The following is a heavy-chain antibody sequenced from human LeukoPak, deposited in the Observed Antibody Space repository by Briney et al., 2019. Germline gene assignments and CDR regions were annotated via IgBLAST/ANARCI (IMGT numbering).Heavy chain of an antibody. V-gene: IGHV1-2*02. D-gene: IGHD5-24*01. CDR2: INCNSGDT. CDR3: ARGWTWLHSYGVNV. J-gene: IGHJ6*02. Sequence: ASVKVSCEASGYTFTGYFMHWVRQAPGQGLEWMGWINCNSGDTKYTQKFQGRVTMTRDTAISTAYMEVSRLESDDTALYYCARGWTWLHSYGVNVWGQGTTVSVSS. CDR1: GYTFTGYF.